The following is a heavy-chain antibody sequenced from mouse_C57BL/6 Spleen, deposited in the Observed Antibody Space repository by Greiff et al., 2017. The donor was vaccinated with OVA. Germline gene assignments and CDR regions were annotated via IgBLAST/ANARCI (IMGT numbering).Heavy chain of an antibody. V-gene: IGHV1-15*01. CDR2: IDPETGGT. J-gene: IGHJ3*01. CDR1: GYTFTDYE. Sequence: QVQLQQSGAELVRPGASVTLSCKASGYTFTDYEMHWVKQTPVHGLEWIGAIDPETGGTAYNQKFKGKAILTADKSSSTAYMELRSLTSEDSAVYYCTRRGFGDGYYLAYWGQGTLVTVSA. CDR3: TRRGFGDGYYLAY. D-gene: IGHD2-3*01.